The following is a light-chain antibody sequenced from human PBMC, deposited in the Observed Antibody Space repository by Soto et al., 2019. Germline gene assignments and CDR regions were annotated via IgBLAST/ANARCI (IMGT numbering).Light chain of an antibody. CDR3: HVWDSSSGHYV. J-gene: IGLJ1*01. CDR1: NIGRKS. V-gene: IGLV3-21*02. Sequence: SYDLTHPPSVSVSPGQTARISCGGNNIGRKSVHWYQQKPGRAPVVVVYDDSDRPSGIPERFSGANSGDTATLTISRVEAGDEADYYCHVWDSSSGHYVFGTGTKVTAL. CDR2: DDS.